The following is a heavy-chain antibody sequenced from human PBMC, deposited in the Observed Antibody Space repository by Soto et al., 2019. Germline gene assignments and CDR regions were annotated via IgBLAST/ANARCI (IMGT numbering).Heavy chain of an antibody. Sequence: PGGSLRLSCAASGFTFSSYAMSWVRQAPGKGLEWVSAISGSGGSTYYADSVKGRFTISRDNSKNTLYLQMNSLRAEDTVVYYCAKGGRVTIFGVVIRGENGVWGQGTTVTVSS. D-gene: IGHD3-3*01. V-gene: IGHV3-23*01. CDR2: ISGSGGST. CDR3: AKGGRVTIFGVVIRGENGV. J-gene: IGHJ6*02. CDR1: GFTFSSYA.